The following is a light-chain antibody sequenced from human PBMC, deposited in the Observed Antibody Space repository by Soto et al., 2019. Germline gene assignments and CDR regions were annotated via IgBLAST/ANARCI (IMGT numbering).Light chain of an antibody. CDR3: AAWDDSLSGVL. CDR2: NNN. CDR1: SSNIGSNY. Sequence: QSALTQPPSASGTPGQRVTISCSGSSSNIGSNYVYSYHLLPGTAPKLLIYNNNHRPPGVLDRFSGSKSGTSASLAIIGLRSEDEADYYCAAWDDSLSGVLFGGGTKLTVL. V-gene: IGLV1-47*01. J-gene: IGLJ2*01.